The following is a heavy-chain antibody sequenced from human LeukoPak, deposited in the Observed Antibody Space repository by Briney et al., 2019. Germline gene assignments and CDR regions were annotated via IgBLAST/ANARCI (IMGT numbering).Heavy chain of an antibody. V-gene: IGHV3-23*01. Sequence: GSLRVSCAASGVTLSNYAISWVRQAPGQGLEWVAGIIDIVGTTNYAQTVKGRVTIPTDKPTSTPYMQMSSLRAEDTAVYFCAKRGVVIRVILVGFHKEAYYFDSWGQGALVTVSS. CDR1: GVTLSNYA. J-gene: IGHJ4*02. CDR2: IIDIVGTT. CDR3: AKRGVVIRVILVGFHKEAYYFDS. D-gene: IGHD3-22*01.